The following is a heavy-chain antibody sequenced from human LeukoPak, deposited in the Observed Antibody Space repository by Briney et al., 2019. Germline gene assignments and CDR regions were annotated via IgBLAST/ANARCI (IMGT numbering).Heavy chain of an antibody. V-gene: IGHV4-59*01. J-gene: IGHJ4*02. CDR3: GYSYYRFDY. D-gene: IGHD5-18*01. CDR1: GGSISSYY. CDR2: IYYSGST. Sequence: PSETLSLTCTVSGGSISSYYWSWIRQPPGKGLEWIGYIYYSGSTNYNPSLKSRITVSVDTSKSQFSLKLTSVTAADTAVYFRGYSYYRFDYWGQGTLVIVSS.